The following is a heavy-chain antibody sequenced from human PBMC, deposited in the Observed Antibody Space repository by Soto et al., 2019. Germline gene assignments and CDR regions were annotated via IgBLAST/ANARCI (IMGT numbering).Heavy chain of an antibody. CDR2: IYYSGST. CDR3: ARGWVVATTGYYYYYGMDV. D-gene: IGHD5-12*01. J-gene: IGHJ6*02. CDR1: GYSISSSSYY. V-gene: IGHV4-39*01. Sequence: SETLSLTCTVTGYSISSSSYYWGWIRQPPGKGLEWIGSIYYSGSTYYNPSLKSRVTISVDTSKNQFSLKLSSVTAADTAVYYCARGWVVATTGYYYYYGMDVWGQGTTVT.